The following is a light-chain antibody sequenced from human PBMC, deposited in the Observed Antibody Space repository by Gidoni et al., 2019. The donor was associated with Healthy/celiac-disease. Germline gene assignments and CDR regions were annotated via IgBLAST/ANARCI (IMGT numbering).Light chain of an antibody. CDR2: GAS. CDR1: QSVSSN. CDR3: QQYNNWPPLFT. J-gene: IGKJ3*01. V-gene: IGKV3-15*01. Sequence: ELVMTQSPATLSVSPGERATLSCRASQSVSSNLAWYQQKPGQAPRLLIYGASTRATGIPARFSGSGSGTEFTLTISSLQSEDFAVYYCQQYNNWPPLFTFGPXTKVDIK.